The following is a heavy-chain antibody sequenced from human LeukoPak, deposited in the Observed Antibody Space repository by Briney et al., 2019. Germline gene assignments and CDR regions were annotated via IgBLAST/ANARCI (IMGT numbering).Heavy chain of an antibody. CDR2: IKQDGTQK. D-gene: IGHD2-21*02. J-gene: IGHJ3*02. CDR3: ARDCGSDCSQAFDI. Sequence: GGSLRLSCAASGFTFSNYWRSWVRQAPGKGLEWVADIKQDGTQKYYVDSVEGRFTISRDNAKNSLYLQMHSLRVEDTAVYYCARDCGSDCSQAFDIWGQGTMVTVSS. V-gene: IGHV3-7*05. CDR1: GFTFSNYW.